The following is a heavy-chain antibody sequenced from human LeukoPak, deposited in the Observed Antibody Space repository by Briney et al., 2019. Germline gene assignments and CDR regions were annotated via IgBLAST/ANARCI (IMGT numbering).Heavy chain of an antibody. CDR2: IHYDISNK. CDR3: AELGITMIGGV. J-gene: IGHJ6*04. D-gene: IGHD3-10*02. CDR1: GFTFSNYG. Sequence: GGSLRLSCAASGFTFSNYGMHWVRQAPGKGLEWVAFIHYDISNKYYADSVKGRFTISRDNYKNTLFLQMNSLRPEDTAVYYCAELGITMIGGVWGKGTTVTISS. V-gene: IGHV3-30*02.